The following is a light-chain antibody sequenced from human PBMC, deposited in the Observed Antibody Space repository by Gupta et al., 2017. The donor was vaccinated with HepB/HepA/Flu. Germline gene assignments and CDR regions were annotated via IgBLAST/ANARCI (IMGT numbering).Light chain of an antibody. Sequence: DIVITQSPLSLHFIHGEPAYISCRSSQSLLHNNGYPYFNWYLWKPGQSPQLLFYLTSNRGSGVSDWFGGSGSGTDFTLKSSREDADDVRVYCCMRDLQPRSFGQGTKVEI. CDR2: LTS. V-gene: IGKV2-28*01. CDR3: MRDLQPRS. CDR1: QSLLHNNGYPY. J-gene: IGKJ2*04.